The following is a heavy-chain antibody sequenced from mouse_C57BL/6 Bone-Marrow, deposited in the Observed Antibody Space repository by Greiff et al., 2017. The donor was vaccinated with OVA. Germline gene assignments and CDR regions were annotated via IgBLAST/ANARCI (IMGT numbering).Heavy chain of an antibody. Sequence: DVKLVESGGGLVKPGGSLKLSCAASGFTFSDYGMHWVRQAPEKGLEWVAYISSGSSTIYYADTVKGRFTISRDNAKNTLFLQMTSLRSEDTAMYYCARDDYGSSYYVYWYFDVWGTGTTVTVSS. CDR3: ARDDYGSSYYVYWYFDV. CDR1: GFTFSDYG. D-gene: IGHD1-1*01. J-gene: IGHJ1*03. V-gene: IGHV5-17*01. CDR2: ISSGSSTI.